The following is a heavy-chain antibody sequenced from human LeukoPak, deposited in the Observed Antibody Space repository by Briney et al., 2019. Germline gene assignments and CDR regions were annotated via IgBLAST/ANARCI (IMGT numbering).Heavy chain of an antibody. CDR3: ARVGRTVAGTRWFDP. Sequence: GSLRLSCAASGFTFSSHSMNWVRQAPGKGLEWIGSIYHSGSTYYNPSLKSRVTISVDTSKNQFSLKLSSVTAADTAVYYCARVGRTVAGTRWFDPWGQGTLVTVSS. CDR2: IYHSGST. V-gene: IGHV4-38-2*01. CDR1: GFTFSSHSM. J-gene: IGHJ5*02. D-gene: IGHD6-19*01.